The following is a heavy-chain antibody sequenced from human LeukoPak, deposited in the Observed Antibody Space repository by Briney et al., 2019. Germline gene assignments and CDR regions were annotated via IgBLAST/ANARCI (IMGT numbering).Heavy chain of an antibody. CDR1: GVSIISSSYD. V-gene: IGHV4-39*01. J-gene: IGHJ1*01. D-gene: IGHD3-9*01. CDR2: INYSGST. Sequence: SETLSLTCTVSGVSIISSSYDWGWIRQPPGKGLEWIGSINYSGSTDYNPSLKSRVTISVDASKNQFSLKMSSVTAADTAVYYCARHFEIWGQGTLVTVSS. CDR3: ARHFEI.